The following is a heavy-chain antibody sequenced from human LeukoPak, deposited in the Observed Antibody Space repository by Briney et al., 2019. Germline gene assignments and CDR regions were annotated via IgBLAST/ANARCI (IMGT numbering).Heavy chain of an antibody. J-gene: IGHJ4*02. Sequence: GGSLRLSCAASGFIVGSTYMSWVRQAPGKGLEWVSVIYTGGITYYADSVKGRFTISRDDSKNTVYLEMNSLRAEDTAVYYCARFALRNYFDYWGQGTLVTVSS. CDR2: IYTGGIT. D-gene: IGHD3-3*02. V-gene: IGHV3-66*02. CDR3: ARFALRNYFDY. CDR1: GFIVGSTY.